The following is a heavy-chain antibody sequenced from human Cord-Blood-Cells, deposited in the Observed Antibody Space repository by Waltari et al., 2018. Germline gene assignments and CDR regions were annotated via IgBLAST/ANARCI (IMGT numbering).Heavy chain of an antibody. CDR1: GFTFSSYA. Sequence: EVQLLESGGGLVQPGGSLRLSCAASGFTFSSYAMSWVRQAPGKGLEWVSAISGSGGSTYYADSVKGRFTISRDNSKNTLYLQMNSLRAEDTAVYYCAKVGEGGTGTPSPFDYWGQGTLVTVSS. V-gene: IGHV3-23*01. D-gene: IGHD1-1*01. CDR3: AKVGEGGTGTPSPFDY. J-gene: IGHJ4*02. CDR2: ISGSGGST.